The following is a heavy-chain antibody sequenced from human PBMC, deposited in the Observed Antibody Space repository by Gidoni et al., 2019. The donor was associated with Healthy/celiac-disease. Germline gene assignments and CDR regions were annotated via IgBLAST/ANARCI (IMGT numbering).Heavy chain of an antibody. CDR2: ISSSGSTI. Sequence: EVQLVESGGGLVQPGGSLRLSCAASGFTFSSYEMNWVRQAPGKGLEWVSYISSSGSTIYYADSVKGRFTISRDNAKNSLYLQMNSLRAEDTAVYYCAREAGFLEWLSRYYYYGMDVWGQGTTVTVSS. CDR3: AREAGFLEWLSRYYYYGMDV. D-gene: IGHD3-3*01. J-gene: IGHJ6*02. CDR1: GFTFSSYE. V-gene: IGHV3-48*03.